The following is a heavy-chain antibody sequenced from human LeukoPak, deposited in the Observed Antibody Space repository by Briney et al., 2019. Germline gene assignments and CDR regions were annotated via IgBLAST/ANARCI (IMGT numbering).Heavy chain of an antibody. J-gene: IGHJ4*02. CDR1: GYTFTGYY. Sequence: ASVKVSCKASGYTFTGYYMHWVRQAPGQGLEWMGWINPNSGGTNYAQKFQGRVTMTRDTSISTAYMELSRLRSDDTAVYYCARSAEGSFGSDYWGQGTLVTVSS. D-gene: IGHD3-3*01. V-gene: IGHV1-2*02. CDR3: ARSAEGSFGSDY. CDR2: INPNSGGT.